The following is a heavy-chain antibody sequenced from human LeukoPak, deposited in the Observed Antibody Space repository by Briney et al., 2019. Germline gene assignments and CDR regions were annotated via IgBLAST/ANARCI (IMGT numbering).Heavy chain of an antibody. Sequence: SETLSLTCAVYGGSFSGYYWSWIRQPPGKGLEWIGEINHSGSTNYNPSLKSRVTISVDTSKNQFSLNLNSVTAADTAVYYCARHSNPNYYFDYWGQGTLVTVSS. CDR1: GGSFSGYY. J-gene: IGHJ4*02. D-gene: IGHD6-13*01. CDR3: ARHSNPNYYFDY. V-gene: IGHV4-34*01. CDR2: INHSGST.